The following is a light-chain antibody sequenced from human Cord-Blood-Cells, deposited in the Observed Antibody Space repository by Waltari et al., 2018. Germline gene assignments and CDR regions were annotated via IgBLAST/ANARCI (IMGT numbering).Light chain of an antibody. V-gene: IGLV2-14*01. J-gene: IGLJ1*01. CDR1: SSXVXGYKY. Sequence: QSALXQPASVSGSXGXSITIPCTGTSSXVXGYKYASCYQQHPGKAPKLMIYEVSNRPSGVSNRFSGSKSGNTASLTISGLQAEDEADYYCSSYTSSSTLYVFGTGTKVTVL. CDR3: SSYTSSSTLYV. CDR2: EVS.